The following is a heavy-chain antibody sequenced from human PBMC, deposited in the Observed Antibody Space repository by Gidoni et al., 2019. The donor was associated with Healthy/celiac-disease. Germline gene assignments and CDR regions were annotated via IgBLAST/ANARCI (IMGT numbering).Heavy chain of an antibody. CDR3: TPEGSSWYSPYXSYGLAF. CDR1: SNAW. V-gene: IGHV3-15*07. J-gene: IGHJ6*04. Sequence: SNAWMHWVRQAQGKGREWVGRIKSKTDGGTTDSAAPVKGRFTISRDDSKNTLDLQMXSLKTEDTAVYYCTPEGSSWYSPYXSYGLAFWGKGTT. CDR2: IKSKTDGGTT. D-gene: IGHD6-13*01.